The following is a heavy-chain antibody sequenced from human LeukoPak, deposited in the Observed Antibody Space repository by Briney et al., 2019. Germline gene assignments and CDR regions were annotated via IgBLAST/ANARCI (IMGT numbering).Heavy chain of an antibody. CDR1: GFTFTISA. J-gene: IGHJ3*02. CDR2: IVVGSGNT. CDR3: SGCSREWLLLGGAFDI. V-gene: IGHV1-58*02. D-gene: IGHD3-22*01. Sequence: SVNVSCKASGFTFTISAMQWVRQARGQRLEWIGWIVVGSGNTNYEQKFQERVTITRDMSTSTAYMELSSLSSEDTAVYYCSGCSREWLLLGGAFDIWGQGTMVTVSS.